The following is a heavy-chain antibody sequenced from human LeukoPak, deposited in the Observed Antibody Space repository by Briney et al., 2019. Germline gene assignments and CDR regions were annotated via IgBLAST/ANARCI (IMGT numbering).Heavy chain of an antibody. V-gene: IGHV1-18*01. CDR1: GYSFDKFG. D-gene: IGHD2-21*01. Sequence: ASVKVSCKASGYSFDKFGISWVRQAPGQGLEWMGLISAYSGKTDSAQKLQDRVTMTTDNSTSTAYLELRSLRADDTAVYFCVRVGSAYGDPLEFDLWGQGTLVTVSS. CDR2: ISAYSGKT. CDR3: VRVGSAYGDPLEFDL. J-gene: IGHJ5*02.